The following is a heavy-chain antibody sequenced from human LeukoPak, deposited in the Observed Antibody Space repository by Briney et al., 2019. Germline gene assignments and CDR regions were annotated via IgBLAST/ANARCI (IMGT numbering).Heavy chain of an antibody. Sequence: PGASVKVSCKASGYTFTSHDIDWVRQATGQGLEWMGWMNPNSGNTGYAQKFQGRVTMTRDTFISTVYMELSSLTSEDTAVYYCARGLVRGRFDRDVWGQGTTVTVSS. J-gene: IGHJ6*02. CDR1: GYTFTSHD. CDR3: ARGLVRGRFDRDV. D-gene: IGHD3-10*01. V-gene: IGHV1-8*01. CDR2: MNPNSGNT.